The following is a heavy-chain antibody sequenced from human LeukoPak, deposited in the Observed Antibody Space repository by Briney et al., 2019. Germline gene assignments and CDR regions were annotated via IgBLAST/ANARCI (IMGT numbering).Heavy chain of an antibody. V-gene: IGHV4-38-2*02. D-gene: IGHD2-15*01. Sequence: SETLSLTCTVSGYSISSSYYWNWIRQPPGKGLEWIGSIYHSGSTYYNPSLKSRVTISVDTSKNQFSLKLSSVTAADTAMYYCARAIYCSGGSCYSGYYVYWGQGTLVTVSS. J-gene: IGHJ4*02. CDR3: ARAIYCSGGSCYSGYYVY. CDR1: GYSISSSYY. CDR2: IYHSGST.